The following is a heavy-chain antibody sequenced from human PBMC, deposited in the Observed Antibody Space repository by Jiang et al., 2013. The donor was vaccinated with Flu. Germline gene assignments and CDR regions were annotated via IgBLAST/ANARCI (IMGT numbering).Heavy chain of an antibody. D-gene: IGHD6-25*01. V-gene: IGHV4-4*02. CDR3: ARKAAFDTLDI. CDR2: IYHSGST. CDR1: GGAISSSNW. J-gene: IGHJ3*02. Sequence: GPGLVKPSGTLSLTCAVSGGAISSSNWWSWVRQPPAKGLEWIGEIYHSGSTSYNPSLQSRVTISVDKSKNQFSLKLTSVTAADTAVYYCARKAAFDTLDIWGQGTMVTVSS.